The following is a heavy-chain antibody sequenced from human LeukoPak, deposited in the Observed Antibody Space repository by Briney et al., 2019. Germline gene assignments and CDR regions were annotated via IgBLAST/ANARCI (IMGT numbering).Heavy chain of an antibody. J-gene: IGHJ3*02. CDR3: ARANRYFDWLSRAFDI. CDR2: IYYSGST. D-gene: IGHD3-9*01. V-gene: IGHV4-39*07. CDR1: GGSISSSSYY. Sequence: PSETLSLTCTVSGGSISSSSYYWGWIRQPPGKGLEWIGSIYYSGSTYYNPSLKSRVTISVDTSKNQFSLKLSSVTAADTAVYYCARANRYFDWLSRAFDIWGQGTMVTVSS.